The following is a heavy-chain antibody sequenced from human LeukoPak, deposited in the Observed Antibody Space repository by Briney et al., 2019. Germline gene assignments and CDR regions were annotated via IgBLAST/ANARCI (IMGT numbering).Heavy chain of an antibody. J-gene: IGHJ3*02. D-gene: IGHD7-27*01. CDR2: IYYSGST. CDR3: ARECVGASWGPHAFDI. V-gene: IGHV4-34*01. Sequence: PSETLSLTCAVYGGSFSGYYWSWIRQPPGKGLEWIGSIYYSGSTYYNPSLKSRVTISVDTSKNQFSLKLSSVTAADTAVYYCARECVGASWGPHAFDIWGQGTMVTVSS. CDR1: GGSFSGYY.